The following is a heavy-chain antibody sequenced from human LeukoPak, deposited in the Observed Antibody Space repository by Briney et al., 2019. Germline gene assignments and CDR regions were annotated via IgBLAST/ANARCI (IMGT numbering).Heavy chain of an antibody. J-gene: IGHJ5*02. CDR2: INPNSGGT. CDR3: ARGKRFLEWLFWFDP. CDR1: GYTFTGYY. D-gene: IGHD3-3*01. Sequence: ASVEVSCKASGYTFTGYYMHWVRQAPGQGLEWMGWINPNSGGTNYAQKFQGRVTMTRDTSISTAYMELSRLRSDDTAVYYCARGKRFLEWLFWFDPWGQGTLVTVSS. V-gene: IGHV1-2*02.